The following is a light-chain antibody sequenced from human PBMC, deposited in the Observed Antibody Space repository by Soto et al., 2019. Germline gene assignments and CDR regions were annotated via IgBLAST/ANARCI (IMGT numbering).Light chain of an antibody. CDR3: LQDYNDPWT. CDR1: QGIRNE. V-gene: IGKV1-6*01. CDR2: AAS. J-gene: IGKJ1*01. Sequence: AIQMTQSPSSLSSSVGYIFTITCRSSQGIRNELGWYQQKPGKAPKLLIYAASSLQSEVPSRFSGSGSGTDFTLTISSLQPEHFETYYCLQDYNDPWTFGQGTKVEIK.